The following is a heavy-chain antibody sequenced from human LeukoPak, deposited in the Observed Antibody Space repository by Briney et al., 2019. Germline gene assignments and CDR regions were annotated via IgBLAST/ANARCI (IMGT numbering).Heavy chain of an antibody. V-gene: IGHV3-21*01. J-gene: IGHJ4*02. CDR3: ARESFLGEFSYFDY. Sequence: GGSLRLSCAASGFTFSSYSMNWVRQAPGKGLEWVSSISSSSSYIYYADSVKGRFTISRDNAKNPLYLQMNSLRAEDTAVYYCARESFLGEFSYFDYWGQGTLVTVSS. CDR2: ISSSSSYI. CDR1: GFTFSSYS. D-gene: IGHD3-10*01.